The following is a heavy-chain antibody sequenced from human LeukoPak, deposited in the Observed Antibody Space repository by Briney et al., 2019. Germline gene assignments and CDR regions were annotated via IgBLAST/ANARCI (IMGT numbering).Heavy chain of an antibody. CDR3: ASWCDRDGYNRQFDY. J-gene: IGHJ4*02. CDR2: ISGSGGST. D-gene: IGHD5-24*01. CDR1: GFTFSSYA. Sequence: PGGSLRLSCAASGFTFSSYAMSWVRQAPGKGLEWVSAISGSGGSTYYADSVKGRFTISRDNAKDSLYLQMNSLRAEDTAVYYCASWCDRDGYNRQFDYWGQGTLVTVSS. V-gene: IGHV3-23*01.